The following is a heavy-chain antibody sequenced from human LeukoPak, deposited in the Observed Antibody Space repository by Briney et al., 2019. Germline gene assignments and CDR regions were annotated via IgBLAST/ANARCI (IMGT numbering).Heavy chain of an antibody. J-gene: IGHJ4*02. Sequence: GGSLRLSCAASGFTFSSYWMSWVRQAPGKGLEWVANIKQDGSEKYYVDSVKGRFTISRDNAKSSLYLQMNSLRAEDTAVYYCARDRLTGSVDYWGQGTLVTVSS. CDR1: GFTFSSYW. V-gene: IGHV3-7*01. D-gene: IGHD2-8*02. CDR3: ARDRLTGSVDY. CDR2: IKQDGSEK.